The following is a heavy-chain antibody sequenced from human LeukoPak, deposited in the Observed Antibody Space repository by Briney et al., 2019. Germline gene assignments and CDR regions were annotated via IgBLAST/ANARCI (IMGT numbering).Heavy chain of an antibody. CDR3: ARDLDCSSTSCYPKHPNWFDP. CDR1: GGTFSSYA. J-gene: IGHJ5*02. CDR2: IIPIFGTA. D-gene: IGHD2-2*01. Sequence: ASVKVSCKASGGTFSSYAISWVRQAPGQGLEWMGGIIPIFGTANYAQKFQGRVTITADESTSTAYMELSSLRSEDTAVYYCARDLDCSSTSCYPKHPNWFDPWGQGTLVTVSS. V-gene: IGHV1-69*13.